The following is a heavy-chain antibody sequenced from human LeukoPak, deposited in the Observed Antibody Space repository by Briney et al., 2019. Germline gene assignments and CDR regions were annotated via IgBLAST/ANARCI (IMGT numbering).Heavy chain of an antibody. CDR2: INANSGGT. CDR1: GYTFTNNY. Sequence: GASVKVSCKASGYTFTNNYMDWVRQAPGQGLEWMGWINANSGGTNYAQKFQGRVTMTRDTSISTAYMELSGLRSDDTAVYFCAREYLLGVVNSFAYWAQETLVTVS. CDR3: AREYLLGVVNSFAY. V-gene: IGHV1-2*02. J-gene: IGHJ4*02. D-gene: IGHD2-2*01.